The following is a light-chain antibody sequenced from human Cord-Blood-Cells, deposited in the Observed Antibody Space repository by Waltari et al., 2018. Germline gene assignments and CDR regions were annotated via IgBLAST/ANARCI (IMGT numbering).Light chain of an antibody. CDR1: RSDVGGYNY. CDR2: EVS. CDR3: SSYAGSNNLV. V-gene: IGLV2-8*01. Sequence: QSALTQHPSASGSPGQSVTIACTGTRSDVGGYNYVSWYQQNPGKAPKLMIYEVSTRPSGVPDRFSGSKSGNTASLTVSGLQAEDEADYYCSSYAGSNNLVFGGGTKLTVL. J-gene: IGLJ2*01.